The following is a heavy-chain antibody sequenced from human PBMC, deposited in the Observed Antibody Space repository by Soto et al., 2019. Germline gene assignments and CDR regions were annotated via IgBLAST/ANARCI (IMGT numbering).Heavy chain of an antibody. CDR1: GYTFTSYG. CDR2: ISAYNGNT. CDR3: AVEYYYDSSGYFGPHY. J-gene: IGHJ4*02. Sequence: ASVKFSCKASGYTFTSYGISWVRQAPGQGLEWMGWISAYNGNTNYAQKLQVRVTMTTDTSTSTAYMELRSLRSDDTAVYYCAVEYYYDSSGYFGPHYWGQGTLVSVSS. V-gene: IGHV1-18*04. D-gene: IGHD3-22*01.